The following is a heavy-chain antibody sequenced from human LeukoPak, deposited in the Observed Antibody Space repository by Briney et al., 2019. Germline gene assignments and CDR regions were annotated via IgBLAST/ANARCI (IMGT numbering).Heavy chain of an antibody. CDR3: ARGLRRWIAVAGLYFDY. J-gene: IGHJ4*02. Sequence: SETLSLTCAVSGGSFSGYYWSWIRQPPGKGLEWIGEINHSGSTNYNPYLKSRGTISVDTSKNQFSLKLSSVAAADTAVYYCARGLRRWIAVAGLYFDYWGQGTLVTVSS. D-gene: IGHD6-19*01. CDR1: GGSFSGYY. CDR2: INHSGST. V-gene: IGHV4-34*01.